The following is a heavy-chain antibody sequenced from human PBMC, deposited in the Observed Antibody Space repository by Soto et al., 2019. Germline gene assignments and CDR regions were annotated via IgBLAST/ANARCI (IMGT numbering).Heavy chain of an antibody. J-gene: IGHJ4*02. V-gene: IGHV3-74*01. Sequence: GGSLRLSWAASGCTFSSYWMRWIRQAQGKGLVWVSRINSDGSSTSYADSVKGRFTISRDNAKNTLYLQMNSLRAEDTAVYYCARDLNVMVRGVIIGYWGQGTLVTVTS. CDR3: ARDLNVMVRGVIIGY. CDR1: GCTFSSYW. CDR2: INSDGSST. D-gene: IGHD3-10*01.